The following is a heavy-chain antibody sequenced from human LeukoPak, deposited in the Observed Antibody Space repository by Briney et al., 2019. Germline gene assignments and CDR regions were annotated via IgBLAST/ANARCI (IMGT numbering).Heavy chain of an antibody. CDR3: AKIDIVVVPAAIQDY. D-gene: IGHD2-2*01. CDR1: GFTFSSYA. V-gene: IGHV3-23*01. CDR2: ISGSGGST. Sequence: PWGSLRLSCAASGFTFSSYAMSWVRQAPGKGLEWVSAISGSGGSTYYAYSVKGRFTISRDNSKNTLYLQMNSLRAEDTAVYSCAKIDIVVVPAAIQDYWGQGTLVTVSS. J-gene: IGHJ4*02.